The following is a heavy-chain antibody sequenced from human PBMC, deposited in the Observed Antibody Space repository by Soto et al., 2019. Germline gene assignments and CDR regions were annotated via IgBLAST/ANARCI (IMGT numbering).Heavy chain of an antibody. CDR3: AGELAGYSYGFYYCYGMDV. CDR1: GFTFSSYA. V-gene: IGHV3-30-3*01. D-gene: IGHD5-18*01. Sequence: QVQLVESGGGVVQPGRSLRLSCAASGFTFSSYAMHWVRQAPGKGLEWVAVISYDGSNKYYADSVKGRFTISRDNCKNTLYLQMNSLRAEDTAVYYCAGELAGYSYGFYYCYGMDVWGQGTTVTVSS. CDR2: ISYDGSNK. J-gene: IGHJ6*02.